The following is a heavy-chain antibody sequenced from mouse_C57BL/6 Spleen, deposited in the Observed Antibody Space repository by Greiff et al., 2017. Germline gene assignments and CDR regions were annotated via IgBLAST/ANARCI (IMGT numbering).Heavy chain of an antibody. CDR2: IYPGDGDT. Sequence: VQLQQSGPELVKPGASVKISCKASGYAFSSSWMNWVKQRPGKGLEWIGRIYPGDGDTNYNGKFKGKATLTADKSSSTAYMQLSSLTSEDSAVYFCARRGYDYDDDGGQGTTLTVSS. CDR3: ARRGYDYDDD. V-gene: IGHV1-82*01. J-gene: IGHJ2*01. D-gene: IGHD2-4*01. CDR1: GYAFSSSW.